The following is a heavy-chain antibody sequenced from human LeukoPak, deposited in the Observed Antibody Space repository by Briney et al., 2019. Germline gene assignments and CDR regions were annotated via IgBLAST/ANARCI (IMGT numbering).Heavy chain of an antibody. CDR2: IESKTDGGTT. D-gene: IGHD3-10*01. J-gene: IGHJ4*02. V-gene: IGHV3-15*04. CDR1: GFSFSDAW. Sequence: PGGSLRLSCAASGFSFSDAWMSWVRQIPGKGLEWVGRIESKTDGGTTDYAAPVKGRFTISRDNSKNTLYVQMNSLRAEDTAVYYCAKQFLWFGELSHFDYWGQGTLVTVSS. CDR3: AKQFLWFGELSHFDY.